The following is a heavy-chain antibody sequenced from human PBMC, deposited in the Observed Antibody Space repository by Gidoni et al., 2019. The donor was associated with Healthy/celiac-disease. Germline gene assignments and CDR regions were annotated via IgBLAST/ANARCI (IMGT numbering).Heavy chain of an antibody. CDR2: ISYDGSNK. Sequence: QVQLVESGGGVVQPGRSLRLSCAASGFTFSSYAMHWVRQAPGKGLEWVAVISYDGSNKYYADSVKGRFTISRDNSKNTLYLQMNSLRAEDTAVYYCARDRVWEYYYDSSGYPPTPLFGYWGQGTLVTVSS. D-gene: IGHD3-22*01. CDR3: ARDRVWEYYYDSSGYPPTPLFGY. CDR1: GFTFSSYA. V-gene: IGHV3-30-3*01. J-gene: IGHJ4*02.